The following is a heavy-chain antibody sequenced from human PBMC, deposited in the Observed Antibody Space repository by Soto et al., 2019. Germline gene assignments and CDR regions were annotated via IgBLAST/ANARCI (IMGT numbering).Heavy chain of an antibody. CDR1: GASISSYY. CDR2: VSTSGST. J-gene: IGHJ3*02. Sequence: QVQLQESGPGLVKPSETLSLTCSVSGASISSYYWSWIRQPAGKRLEWIGRVSTSGSTNDNPSLKSRVTMSIDPSNNLFSLKLISVTAADTAVYYCARTLLPDTKGAFDIWGQGTLVTVSS. V-gene: IGHV4-4*07. D-gene: IGHD2-2*01. CDR3: ARTLLPDTKGAFDI.